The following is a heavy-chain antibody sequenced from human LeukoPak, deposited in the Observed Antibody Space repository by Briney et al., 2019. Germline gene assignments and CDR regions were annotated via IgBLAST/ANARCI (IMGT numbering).Heavy chain of an antibody. Sequence: ASVKVSCKASGYTFTSYHINWVRQATGQGLEWMGWMNPNSGNTGYAQKFQGRVTTTRNTSISTAYMELSSLRSEDTAVYYCARGGLTYYYDSSGYYYVVEDYWGQGTLVTVSS. CDR2: MNPNSGNT. J-gene: IGHJ4*02. D-gene: IGHD3-22*01. V-gene: IGHV1-8*01. CDR3: ARGGLTYYYDSSGYYYVVEDY. CDR1: GYTFTSYH.